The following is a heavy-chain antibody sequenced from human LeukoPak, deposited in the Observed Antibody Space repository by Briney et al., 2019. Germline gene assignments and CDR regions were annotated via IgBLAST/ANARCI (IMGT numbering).Heavy chain of an antibody. Sequence: SGGSLRLSCAASGFTFSSYAMRWVRQAPGKGLEWVSAISCSGGSPYYADSVKGRFIISRDNSKNTLYLQMNSLRAEDTAVYYCAKGPDYCDSMGVYDWGQGTLVTVSS. D-gene: IGHD4-17*01. CDR2: ISCSGGSP. J-gene: IGHJ4*02. CDR3: AKGPDYCDSMGVYD. V-gene: IGHV3-23*01. CDR1: GFTFSSYA.